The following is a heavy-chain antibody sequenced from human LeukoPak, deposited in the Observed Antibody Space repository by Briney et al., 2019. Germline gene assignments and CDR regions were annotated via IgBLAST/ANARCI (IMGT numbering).Heavy chain of an antibody. V-gene: IGHV1-2*02. D-gene: IGHD6-6*01. Sequence: GASVKVSCKTSGYSFRAYHLHWVRQAPGQGLEWMGWINPSTAGTNYAQKFQGRVTMTRDTSISTAFMEMTGLKFDDTAVYYCARSIEATASFDHWGQGTLVAVSS. J-gene: IGHJ4*02. CDR3: ARSIEATASFDH. CDR2: INPSTAGT. CDR1: GYSFRAYH.